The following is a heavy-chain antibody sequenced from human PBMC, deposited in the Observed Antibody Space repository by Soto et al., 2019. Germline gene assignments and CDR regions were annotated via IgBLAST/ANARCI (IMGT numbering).Heavy chain of an antibody. J-gene: IGHJ4*02. Sequence: PGGSLRLSCAASGFTFSSYGMHWVRQAPGKGLEWVAIIWYDGSNKYYADSVKGRFTISRDNSKNTLYLQVNSLRAEDTAVYYCAKGDSSWSYFDFWGQGALVTVSS. D-gene: IGHD6-13*01. CDR3: AKGDSSWSYFDF. CDR1: GFTFSSYG. CDR2: IWYDGSNK. V-gene: IGHV3-33*06.